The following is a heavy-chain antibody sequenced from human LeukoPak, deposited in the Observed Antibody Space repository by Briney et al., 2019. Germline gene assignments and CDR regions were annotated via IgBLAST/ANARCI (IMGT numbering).Heavy chain of an antibody. J-gene: IGHJ4*02. CDR2: IYYTGTT. D-gene: IGHD3-22*01. Sequence: SETLSLTCTVSGGSISHYYWSRIRQPPGKGPEWIGYIYYTGTTNYNPSLKSRVTISVDTSKDQFSLKLSSVTAADTAVYYCASAYYYDSSLDYWGQGTLVTVSS. CDR1: GGSISHYY. V-gene: IGHV4-59*08. CDR3: ASAYYYDSSLDY.